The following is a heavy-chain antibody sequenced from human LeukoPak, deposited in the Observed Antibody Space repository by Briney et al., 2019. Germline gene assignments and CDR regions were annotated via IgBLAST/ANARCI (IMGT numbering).Heavy chain of an antibody. CDR3: ARESLYGDYSYFDY. CDR1: GGSMRSYY. J-gene: IGHJ4*02. V-gene: IGHV4-59*13. CDR2: IYYSVIT. Sequence: PSEPRTLPCTVSGGSMRSYYWSGIRQPPGKALEGFGYIYYSVITNYNPSPKSRVTISLDTSKDQFSLKLSSLTPADTAVYYCARESLYGDYSYFDYWGQGTLVTVSS. D-gene: IGHD4-17*01.